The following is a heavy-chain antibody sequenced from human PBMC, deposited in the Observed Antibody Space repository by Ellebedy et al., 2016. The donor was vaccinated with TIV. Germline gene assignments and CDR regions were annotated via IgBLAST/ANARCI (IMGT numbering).Heavy chain of an antibody. CDR1: GGTFSSYA. Sequence: ASVKVSCKASGGTFSSYAISWVRQAPGQGLEWMGGIIPIFGTANYAQKFQGRVTITADESTSTAYMELSSLRSEDTAVYYCARDLLGCSSTSCFGTYYYYYGMDVWGQGTTVTVSS. J-gene: IGHJ6*02. CDR3: ARDLLGCSSTSCFGTYYYYYGMDV. CDR2: IIPIFGTA. D-gene: IGHD2-2*01. V-gene: IGHV1-69*13.